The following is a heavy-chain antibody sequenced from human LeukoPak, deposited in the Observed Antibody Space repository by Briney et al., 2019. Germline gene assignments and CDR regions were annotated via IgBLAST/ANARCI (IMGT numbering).Heavy chain of an antibody. CDR1: GFTFSNYW. V-gene: IGHV3-74*01. CDR3: ARGGLEPVDY. Sequence: PGGSLRLSCAVSGFTFSNYWMHWVRQAPGMGLVWVSRINTDGRTTSYADSVKGRFTISRDSAKNILYLEVNSLRTDDTAVYYCARGGLEPVDYWGQGTLVTVSS. J-gene: IGHJ4*02. CDR2: INTDGRTT. D-gene: IGHD5-24*01.